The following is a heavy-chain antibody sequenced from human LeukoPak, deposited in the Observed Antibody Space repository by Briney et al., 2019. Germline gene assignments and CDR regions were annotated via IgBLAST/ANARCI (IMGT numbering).Heavy chain of an antibody. Sequence: GASVKVSCKASGYTFTGNYIHWVRQAPGQGLEWMGWINPNSGGTNYAQKFQGRVTMTRDTSISTAYMELNSLRSDDTAVYFCARAVADAFDVWGQGTMVTVSS. CDR1: GYTFTGNY. CDR3: ARAVADAFDV. J-gene: IGHJ3*01. CDR2: INPNSGGT. D-gene: IGHD6-19*01. V-gene: IGHV1-2*02.